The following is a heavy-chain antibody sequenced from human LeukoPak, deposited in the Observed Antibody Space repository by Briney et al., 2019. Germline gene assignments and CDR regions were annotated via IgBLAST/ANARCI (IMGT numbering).Heavy chain of an antibody. CDR2: ISSSGSTI. D-gene: IGHD2-15*01. J-gene: IGHJ4*02. CDR3: AKDLLLDIVVVVAATRSGYYFDY. Sequence: GGSLRLSCAASGFTFSDYYMSWIRQAPGKGLEWVSYISSSGSTIYYADSVKGRFTISRDNAKNSLYLQMSSLRAEDTAVYYCAKDLLLDIVVVVAATRSGYYFDYWGQGTLVTVSS. V-gene: IGHV3-11*01. CDR1: GFTFSDYY.